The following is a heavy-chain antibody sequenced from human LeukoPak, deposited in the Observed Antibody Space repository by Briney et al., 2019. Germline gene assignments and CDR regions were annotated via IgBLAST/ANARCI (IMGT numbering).Heavy chain of an antibody. CDR2: IYYSGTT. Sequence: SQTLSLTCTVSGGSISSGDYYWSWIRQPPGKGLEWIGYIYYSGTTNYNPSLKSRVTISVDTSKNQFSLRLSSVTAADTALYYCARSGETVAAPDYWGQGTLVTVSS. D-gene: IGHD6-19*01. V-gene: IGHV4-30-4*08. CDR3: ARSGETVAAPDY. CDR1: GGSISSGDYY. J-gene: IGHJ4*02.